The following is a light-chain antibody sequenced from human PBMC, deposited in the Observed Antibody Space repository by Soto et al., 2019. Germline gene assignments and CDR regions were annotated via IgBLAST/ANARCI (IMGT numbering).Light chain of an antibody. CDR3: QQYGSPLT. CDR1: QSVSRSY. V-gene: IGKV3-20*01. CDR2: GAS. Sequence: EIVLTQSPGTLSLSPGERATLSCRASQSVSRSYLAWYQQKPGQAPRLLIYGASSRATGIPDRFSGSGSGTDFTLTISRLEPEDFAVYYCQQYGSPLTFGGGTKVDIK. J-gene: IGKJ4*01.